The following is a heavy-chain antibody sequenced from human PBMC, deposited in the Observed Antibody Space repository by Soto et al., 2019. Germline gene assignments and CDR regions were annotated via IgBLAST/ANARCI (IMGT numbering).Heavy chain of an antibody. V-gene: IGHV1-18*01. CDR2: ISAYNGNT. J-gene: IGHJ6*02. Sequence: QVQLVQSGAEVKKPGASVKVSCKASGYTFTSYGISWVRQAPGQGLEWMGWISAYNGNTNYAQKRQGRVTMTTDTSTSTAYMELRSLRSDDTAVYYCARDLWTLSIAAAGMYYYYGMDVWGQGTTVTVSS. CDR1: GYTFTSYG. CDR3: ARDLWTLSIAAAGMYYYYGMDV. D-gene: IGHD6-13*01.